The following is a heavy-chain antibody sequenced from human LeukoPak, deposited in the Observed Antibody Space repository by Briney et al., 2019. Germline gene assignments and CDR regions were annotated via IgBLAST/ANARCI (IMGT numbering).Heavy chain of an antibody. CDR3: AQDLVQLWFVAY. D-gene: IGHD5-18*01. Sequence: PGGSLRLSCAASGFTFSSYGMHWVRQAPGKGLEWVAFIRYDGSNKYYADSVKGRFTISRDNSKNTLYLQMNSLRAEDAAVYYCAQDLVQLWFVAYWGQGTLVTVSS. J-gene: IGHJ4*02. CDR2: IRYDGSNK. CDR1: GFTFSSYG. V-gene: IGHV3-30*02.